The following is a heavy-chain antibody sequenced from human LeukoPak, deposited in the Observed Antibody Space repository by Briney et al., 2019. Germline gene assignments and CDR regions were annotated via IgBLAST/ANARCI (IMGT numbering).Heavy chain of an antibody. Sequence: LSETLSLTCTVSGGSISSGGYYWSWIRQPAGKGLEWIGRIYTSGSTNYNPSLKSRVTISVDTSKNQFSLKLSSVTAADTAVYYCARVGVGATHTMDVWGKGTTVTISS. V-gene: IGHV4-61*02. CDR2: IYTSGST. D-gene: IGHD1-26*01. CDR3: ARVGVGATHTMDV. J-gene: IGHJ6*03. CDR1: GGSISSGGYY.